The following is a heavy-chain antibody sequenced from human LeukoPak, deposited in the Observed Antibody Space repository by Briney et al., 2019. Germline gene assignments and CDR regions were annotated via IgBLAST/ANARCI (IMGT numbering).Heavy chain of an antibody. V-gene: IGHV4-4*07. Sequence: SETLSLTCTVSGGSISSYYWSWIRQPAGKGLEWIGRIYTSGSTNYNPSLKSRVTMSVDTSKNQFSLKLSSVTAADTAVYSCARAVGSGSFQTYYYCIDVWGKGTTVTISS. CDR2: IYTSGST. CDR1: GGSISSYY. CDR3: ARAVGSGSFQTYYYCIDV. D-gene: IGHD3-10*01. J-gene: IGHJ6*03.